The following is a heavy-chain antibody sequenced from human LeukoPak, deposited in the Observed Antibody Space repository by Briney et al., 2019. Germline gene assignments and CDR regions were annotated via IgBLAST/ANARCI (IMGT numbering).Heavy chain of an antibody. CDR1: GGSISSYY. Sequence: SETLSLTCTVSGGSISSYYWGWIRQPPGKGLEWIGSIYYSGSTYYNPSLKSRVTISVDTSKNQFSLKLSSVTAADTAVYYCARVHYDSSGYYPDYWGQGTLVTVSS. CDR2: IYYSGST. V-gene: IGHV4-39*07. D-gene: IGHD3-22*01. J-gene: IGHJ4*02. CDR3: ARVHYDSSGYYPDY.